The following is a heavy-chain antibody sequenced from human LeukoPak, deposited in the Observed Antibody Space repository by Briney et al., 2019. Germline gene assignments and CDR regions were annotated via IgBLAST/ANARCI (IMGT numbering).Heavy chain of an antibody. J-gene: IGHJ4*02. D-gene: IGHD3-22*01. CDR3: ARPLQDDSGYYYFDY. V-gene: IGHV1-2*02. CDR2: INPNSGGT. Sequence: ASVKVSCKASGYSFTGYYIHWVRQAPGQGLEWMGWINPNSGGTNYAQKFQGRVTLTRDTSINTAYMELSRLRSDDTAVYYCARPLQDDSGYYYFDYWGQGTLVTVSS. CDR1: GYSFTGYY.